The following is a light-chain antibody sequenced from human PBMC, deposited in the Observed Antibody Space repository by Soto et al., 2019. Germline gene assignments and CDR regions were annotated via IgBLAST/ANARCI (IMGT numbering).Light chain of an antibody. CDR1: SSDVGAYKY. CDR3: TSYVGNDIWV. J-gene: IGLJ3*02. CDR2: EVT. V-gene: IGLV2-8*01. Sequence: QSALTQPPSASGSPGQSFTISCTGTSSDVGAYKYVSWYQQYPGKAPKLMIYEVTKRTSGVPDRFSGSKSGNTASLTVSGLQAEDEADYYCTSYVGNDIWVFGGGTKVTVL.